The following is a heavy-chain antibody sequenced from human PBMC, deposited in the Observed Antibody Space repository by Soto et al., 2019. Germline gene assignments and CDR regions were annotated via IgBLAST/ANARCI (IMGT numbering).Heavy chain of an antibody. J-gene: IGHJ6*02. CDR1: GFIFSSYA. V-gene: IGHV3-30*18. CDR2: ISYGGNEK. D-gene: IGHD3-10*01. Sequence: GGSLRLSCAASGFIFSSYAMHWVRQARGKGLEWVAVISYGGNEKYYADSVEGRFTISRDNSKNMVYLQMNGLRPEHTAVYYCAKVSSDRGYYYFAMDVWRQGTTVTVSS. CDR3: AKVSSDRGYYYFAMDV.